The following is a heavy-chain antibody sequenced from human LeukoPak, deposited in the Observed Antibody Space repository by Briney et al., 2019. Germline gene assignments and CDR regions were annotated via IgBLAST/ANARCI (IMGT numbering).Heavy chain of an antibody. CDR3: AKDEINYYDHDAFDI. CDR1: GFTFSSYA. J-gene: IGHJ3*02. Sequence: PGGSLRLSCAASGFTFSSYAMNWVRQAPGKGLEWVSAISGSGGSTYYADSVKGRFTISRDNSKNTLYLQMNSLRAEDTAVYYCAKDEINYYDHDAFDIWGQGTMVTVSS. D-gene: IGHD3-22*01. CDR2: ISGSGGST. V-gene: IGHV3-23*01.